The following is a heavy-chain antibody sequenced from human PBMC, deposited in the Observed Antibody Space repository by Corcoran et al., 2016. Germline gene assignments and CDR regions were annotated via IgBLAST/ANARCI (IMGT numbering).Heavy chain of an antibody. D-gene: IGHD6-6*01. V-gene: IGHV3-30*18. CDR3: AKLGEAARGIDY. J-gene: IGHJ4*02. CDR1: GFTFSSYG. CDR2: ISYDGSNK. Sequence: QVQLVESGGGVVQPGRSLRLSCAASGFTFSSYGMHWVRQAPGKGLGWVAVISYDGSNKYYADSVKGRFTISRDNSKNTLYLQMNSLRAEDTAVYYWAKLGEAARGIDYWGQGTLVTVSS.